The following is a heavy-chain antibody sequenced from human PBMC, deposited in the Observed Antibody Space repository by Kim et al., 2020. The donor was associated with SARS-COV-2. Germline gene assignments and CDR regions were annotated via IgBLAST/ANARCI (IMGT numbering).Heavy chain of an antibody. Sequence: SETLSLTCAVYGGSFSGYYWSWIRQPPGKGLEWIGEINHSGRTNYNPSLKSRVTISVDTSKNQFSLKLTSVTAADTAVYYCARRVSNTSGWGSHYCDLWGQRTLVRVSS. CDR2: INHSGRT. J-gene: IGHJ4*02. CDR3: ARRVSNTSGWGSHYCDL. D-gene: IGHD3-10*01. CDR1: GGSFSGYY. V-gene: IGHV4-34*01.